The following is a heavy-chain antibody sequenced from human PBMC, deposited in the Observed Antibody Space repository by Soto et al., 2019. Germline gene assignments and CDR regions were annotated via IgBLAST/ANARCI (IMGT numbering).Heavy chain of an antibody. V-gene: IGHV1-46*03. CDR1: GYTFTSYY. D-gene: IGHD3-9*01. CDR2: INPSGGST. J-gene: IGHJ4*02. Sequence: GPSVKVSCKASGYTFTSYYMHWVRQAPGQGLEWKGIINPSGGSTSYAQKFQGRVTMTRDTSTSTVYMELSSLRSEDTAVYYCARDYMDPRSDNYDILTGYYEEVFDYWGQGTLVTVSS. CDR3: ARDYMDPRSDNYDILTGYYEEVFDY.